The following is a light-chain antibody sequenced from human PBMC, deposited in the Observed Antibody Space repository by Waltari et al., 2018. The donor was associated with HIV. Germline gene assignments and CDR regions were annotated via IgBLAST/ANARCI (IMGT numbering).Light chain of an antibody. V-gene: IGLV3-21*04. CDR3: QVWDSSSDHVV. Sequence: SYVLTQPPSVSVAPGKTARITCGGNNIGSKSGHWYRQKPGQAPVLVIYYDSDRPSGIPERFSGSNSGNTATLTISRVEAGDEADYYCQVWDSSSDHVVFGGGTKLTVL. J-gene: IGLJ2*01. CDR1: NIGSKS. CDR2: YDS.